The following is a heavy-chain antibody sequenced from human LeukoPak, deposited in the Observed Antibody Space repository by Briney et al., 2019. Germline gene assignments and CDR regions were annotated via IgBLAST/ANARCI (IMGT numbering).Heavy chain of an antibody. CDR1: GYRFRSHS. V-gene: IGHV3-21*01. J-gene: IGHJ4*02. CDR2: ISSISHYI. D-gene: IGHD3-22*01. Sequence: GGSLRLSCAGSGYRFRSHSMNWVRQAPGKGLEWVSSISSISHYIYYADSVKGRFTISRDNPKNSLYLQMNSLRAEDTALYYCTRDYYDSSGLPFDYWGQGTLVTVSS. CDR3: TRDYYDSSGLPFDY.